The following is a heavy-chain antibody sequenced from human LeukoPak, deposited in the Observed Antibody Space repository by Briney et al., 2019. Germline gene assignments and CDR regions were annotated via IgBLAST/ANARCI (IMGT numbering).Heavy chain of an antibody. CDR1: GFTFTDYY. J-gene: IGHJ4*02. CDR2: MYTGGTI. D-gene: IGHD2-21*01. Sequence: GGSLRLSCAASGFTFTDYYMSWVRQAPGKGLEWVSVMYTGGTIYHADSVKGRFTISRDKSKNTLYLQMNSLRAEDTAVYYCARDAYGKYYFDYWGQGTLVTVSS. CDR3: ARDAYGKYYFDY. V-gene: IGHV3-53*01.